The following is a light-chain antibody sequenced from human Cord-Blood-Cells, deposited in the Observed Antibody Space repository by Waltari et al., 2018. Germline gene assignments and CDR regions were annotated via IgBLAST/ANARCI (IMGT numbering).Light chain of an antibody. CDR2: AAS. Sequence: DIQLTPSPSSLSAPVGDRVTITCRASQTISSYLNWYQQKPGKAPKLLSYAASSLQSGVPARFRGSGSGTDFTLTISSLQPEDFATYYCQQSYSTPQSFGQGTKVEIK. J-gene: IGKJ1*01. V-gene: IGKV1-39*01. CDR1: QTISSY. CDR3: QQSYSTPQS.